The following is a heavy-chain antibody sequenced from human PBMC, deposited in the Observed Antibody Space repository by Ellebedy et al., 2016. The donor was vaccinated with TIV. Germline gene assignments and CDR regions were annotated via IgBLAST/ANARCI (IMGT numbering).Heavy chain of an antibody. CDR2: IIPIFGTA. V-gene: IGHV1-69*13. CDR3: AGQLRRGAFDI. D-gene: IGHD1-7*01. CDR1: GGTFRSYA. J-gene: IGHJ3*02. Sequence: AASVKVSCKASGGTFRSYAISWVRQAPGQGLEWMGGIIPIFGTANYAQKFQGRVTITADESTSTAYMELSSLRSEDTAVYYCAGQLRRGAFDIWGQGTMVTVSS.